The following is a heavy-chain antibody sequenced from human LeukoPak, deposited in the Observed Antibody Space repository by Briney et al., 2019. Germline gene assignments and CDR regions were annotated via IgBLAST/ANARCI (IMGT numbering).Heavy chain of an antibody. J-gene: IGHJ4*02. CDR2: ISGSGGRT. V-gene: IGHV3-23*01. D-gene: IGHD2-2*01. CDR3: ARADCSSSSCYELDY. CDR1: GLTFSSYA. Sequence: GGSLRLSCAASGLTFSSYAMSWVRQAPGKGLEWVSAISGSGGRTYYADSVKGRFTISRDNAKNSLYLQMNSLRAEDTAVYYCARADCSSSSCYELDYWGQGTLVTVSS.